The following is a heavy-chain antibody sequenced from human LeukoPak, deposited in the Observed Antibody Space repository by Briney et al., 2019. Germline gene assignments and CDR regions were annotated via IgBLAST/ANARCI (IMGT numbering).Heavy chain of an antibody. CDR3: ANIAARPKDY. Sequence: GGSLRLSCAASGFTFSSYGMHWVRQAPGKGLEWVAVISYDGSNKYYADSVKGRFTISRDNSKNTLYLQMNSLRAEDTAVYYCANIAARPKDYWGQGTLVTVSS. V-gene: IGHV3-30*18. CDR2: ISYDGSNK. CDR1: GFTFSSYG. D-gene: IGHD6-6*01. J-gene: IGHJ4*02.